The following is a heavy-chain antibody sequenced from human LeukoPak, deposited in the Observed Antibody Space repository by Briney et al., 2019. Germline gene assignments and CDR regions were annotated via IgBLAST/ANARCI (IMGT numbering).Heavy chain of an antibody. CDR2: IWYDGSNK. D-gene: IGHD1-1*01. Sequence: PGGSLRLSCAASGFTFSSYGMHWVRQAPGKGLEWVAVIWYDGSNKYYADSVKGRFTISRDNSKNTLYLQMNSLRAEDTAVYYCARDGGTTGTNDPLDYWGQGTLVTVSS. CDR1: GFTFSSYG. V-gene: IGHV3-33*01. J-gene: IGHJ4*02. CDR3: ARDGGTTGTNDPLDY.